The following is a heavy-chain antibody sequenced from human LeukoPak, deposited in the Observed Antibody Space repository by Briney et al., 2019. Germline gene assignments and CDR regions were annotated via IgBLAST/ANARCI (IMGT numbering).Heavy chain of an antibody. CDR3: ARVEYYDFWSGFTY. Sequence: SETLSLTCAVYGGSFSGYYWSWIRQPPGKGLEWIGEINHSGSTNYNPSLKSRVTISVDTSMNQSSLGLSSVTAADTAVYYCARVEYYDFWSGFTYWGQGTLVTVSS. D-gene: IGHD3-3*01. V-gene: IGHV4-34*01. CDR2: INHSGST. CDR1: GGSFSGYY. J-gene: IGHJ4*02.